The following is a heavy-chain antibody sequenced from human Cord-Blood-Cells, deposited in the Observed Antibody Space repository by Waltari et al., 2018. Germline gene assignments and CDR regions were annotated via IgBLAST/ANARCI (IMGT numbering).Heavy chain of an antibody. CDR2: INPSGGST. Sequence: QVQLVQSGAEVKKPGASVKVSCKASGYTFTSYYMLWLRQAPGKGLEWMGIINPSGGSTSYAQKFQGRVTMTRDTSTSTVYMELSSLRSEDTAVYYCARFSYAPHYYGMDVWGQGTTVTVSS. CDR3: ARFSYAPHYYGMDV. CDR1: GYTFTSYY. D-gene: IGHD5-18*01. V-gene: IGHV1-46*01. J-gene: IGHJ6*02.